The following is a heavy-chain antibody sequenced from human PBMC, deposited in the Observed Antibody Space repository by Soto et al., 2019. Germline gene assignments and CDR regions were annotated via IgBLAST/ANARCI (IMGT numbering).Heavy chain of an antibody. CDR3: ARGKQGYCTNGVCHSDY. Sequence: SGGSLRLSCAASGFTFSSYAMSWVRQAPGKGLEWVSAISGSGGSTYYADSVKGRFTISRDNSKNTLYLQMNSLRAEDTAVYYCARGKQGYCTNGVCHSDYWGQGTLVTVS. CDR1: GFTFSSYA. D-gene: IGHD2-8*01. J-gene: IGHJ4*02. CDR2: ISGSGGST. V-gene: IGHV3-23*01.